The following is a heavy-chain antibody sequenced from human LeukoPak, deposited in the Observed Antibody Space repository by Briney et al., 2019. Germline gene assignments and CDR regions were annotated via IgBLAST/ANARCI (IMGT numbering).Heavy chain of an antibody. Sequence: GASLRLSCAASGFTFSSYAMSWVRQAPGKGLEWVSAISGSGGSTYYADSVKGRFTISRDNSKNTPYLQMNSLRAEDTAVYYCADCSGGSCYKNDYYYYGMDVWGQGTTVTVSS. V-gene: IGHV3-23*01. CDR3: ADCSGGSCYKNDYYYYGMDV. CDR2: ISGSGGST. CDR1: GFTFSSYA. J-gene: IGHJ6*02. D-gene: IGHD2-15*01.